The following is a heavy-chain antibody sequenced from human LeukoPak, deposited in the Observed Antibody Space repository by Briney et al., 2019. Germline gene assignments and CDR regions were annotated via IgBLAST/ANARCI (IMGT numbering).Heavy chain of an antibody. CDR2: IYYSGST. J-gene: IGHJ4*02. Sequence: PSETLSLTCTVSGGSVSSGSYYWSWIRQPPRKGLEWIGYIYYSGSTNYNPSLKSRVTISVDTSKNQFSLKLSSVTAADTAVYYCACTPGYSSGWLVDYWGQGTLVTVSS. CDR1: GGSVSSGSYY. D-gene: IGHD6-19*01. V-gene: IGHV4-61*01. CDR3: ACTPGYSSGWLVDY.